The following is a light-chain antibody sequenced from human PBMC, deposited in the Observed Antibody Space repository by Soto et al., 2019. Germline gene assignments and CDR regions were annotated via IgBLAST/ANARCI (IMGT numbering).Light chain of an antibody. Sequence: QSALTQPPSASGSPGQSVTISCTGTTSDYVSWYQQYPGKAPKLMIYDVTKRPSGVPDRFSGSKSGTTASLTVSGLQAEDEADYFCSSHEGARHSLFGGGTKLTVL. CDR1: TSDY. CDR3: SSHEGARHSL. J-gene: IGLJ2*01. CDR2: DVT. V-gene: IGLV2-8*01.